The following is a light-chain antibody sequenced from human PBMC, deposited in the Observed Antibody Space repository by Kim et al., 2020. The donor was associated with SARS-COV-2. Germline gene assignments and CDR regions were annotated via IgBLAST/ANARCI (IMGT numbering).Light chain of an antibody. CDR3: SAWGSSLGAWV. J-gene: IGLJ3*02. V-gene: IGLV10-54*01. CDR1: SNNIGNQG. CDR2: RNN. Sequence: QAGLTQPPSVSKGLRQTATLTCTGNSNNIGNQGAVWLQHHQGHPPKLLSYRNNNRPSGISERLSASRSGNTASLTITGLQPEDEADYYCSAWGSSLGAWVFGGGTQLTVL.